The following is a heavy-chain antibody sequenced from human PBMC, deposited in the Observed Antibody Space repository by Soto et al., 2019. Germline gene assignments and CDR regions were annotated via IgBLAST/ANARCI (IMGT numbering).Heavy chain of an antibody. Sequence: QVQLAESGGGLVKPGGSLRLSCAASGFTFSAVYMSWIRQAPNKGLEYISYISSSGTSANYADSVKGRFTISRDNAKNSLYLQMNSLRAEDTDVYYCARDRGAVTGQYFDYLGQGALVTVSS. D-gene: IGHD6-19*01. CDR1: GFTFSAVY. J-gene: IGHJ4*02. CDR2: ISSSGTSA. V-gene: IGHV3-11*05. CDR3: ARDRGAVTGQYFDY.